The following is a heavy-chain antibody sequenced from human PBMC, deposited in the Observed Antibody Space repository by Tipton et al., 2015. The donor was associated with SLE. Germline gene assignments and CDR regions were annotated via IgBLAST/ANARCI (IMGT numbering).Heavy chain of an antibody. J-gene: IGHJ5*02. CDR2: IYHTGST. CDR1: GFSISTGRY. Sequence: TLSLTCTVSGFSISTGRYWGWIRQPPGKGLEWIGSIYHTGSTSYNPSLKSRVTISVDTSKNQFSLTLRSVTATDTAVYYCVRDGRFGIMLMVTWGQGTLVTVSS. CDR3: VRDGRFGIMLMVT. D-gene: IGHD3-16*01. V-gene: IGHV4-38-2*02.